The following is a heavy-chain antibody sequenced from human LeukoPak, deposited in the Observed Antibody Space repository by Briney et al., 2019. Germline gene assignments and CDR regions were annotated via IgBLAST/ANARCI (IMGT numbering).Heavy chain of an antibody. CDR1: GFTVSSNY. Sequence: GGSLRLSCAASGFTVSSNYMSWVRQAPGKGLEWVSVIYSGGSTYYADSVKGRFTISRDNSNNTLYLQMNSLRAEDTAVYYCARGGVYSSSWYFWWGQGTLVTVSS. J-gene: IGHJ4*02. V-gene: IGHV3-53*01. D-gene: IGHD6-13*01. CDR3: ARGGVYSSSWYFW. CDR2: IYSGGST.